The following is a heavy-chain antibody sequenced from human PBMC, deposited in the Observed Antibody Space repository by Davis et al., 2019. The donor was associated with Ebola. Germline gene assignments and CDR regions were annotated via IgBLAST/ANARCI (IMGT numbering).Heavy chain of an antibody. Sequence: PGGSLRLSCAASGFTFSSYGMHWVRQAPGKGLEWVAVIWYDGSNKYYADSVKGRFTISRDNSKNTLYLQMNSLRAEDTAVYYCAREYYDFWSGLVVGWFDPWGQGTLVTVSS. D-gene: IGHD3-3*01. CDR1: GFTFSSYG. CDR2: IWYDGSNK. J-gene: IGHJ5*02. V-gene: IGHV3-30*19. CDR3: AREYYDFWSGLVVGWFDP.